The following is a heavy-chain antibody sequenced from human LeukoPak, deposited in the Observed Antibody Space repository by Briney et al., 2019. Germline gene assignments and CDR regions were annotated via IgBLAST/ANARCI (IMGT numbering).Heavy chain of an antibody. CDR3: TRGGGSSSSALDY. J-gene: IGHJ4*02. V-gene: IGHV4-34*01. Sequence: SETLSLTCAVYGGSFSGYYWSWIRQPPGKGLEWIGEINHSGSTNYNPSLKSRVTISVDTSKNQFSLKLSSVTAADTAVYYCTRGGGSSSSALDYWGQGTLVTVSS. CDR2: INHSGST. D-gene: IGHD6-6*01. CDR1: GGSFSGYY.